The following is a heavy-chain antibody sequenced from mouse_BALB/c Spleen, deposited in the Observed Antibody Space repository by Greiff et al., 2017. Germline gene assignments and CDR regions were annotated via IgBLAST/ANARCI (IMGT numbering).Heavy chain of an antibody. CDR1: GFTFSSYT. V-gene: IGHV5-6-4*01. CDR2: VSSGGSYT. CDR3: TRVGDYDYFDY. D-gene: IGHD1-1*01. Sequence: EVQVVESGGGLVKPGGSLKLSCAASGFTFSSYTMSWVRQTPEKRLEWVATVSSGGSYTYYPDSVKGRFTISRDNAKNTLYLQMSSLKSEDTAMYYCTRVGDYDYFDYWGQGTTLTVSS. J-gene: IGHJ2*01.